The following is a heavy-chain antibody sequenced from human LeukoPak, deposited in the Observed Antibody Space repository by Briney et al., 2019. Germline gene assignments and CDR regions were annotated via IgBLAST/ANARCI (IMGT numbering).Heavy chain of an antibody. V-gene: IGHV1-69*05. CDR2: IKPLFNTA. J-gene: IGHJ6*03. CDR1: GGTFSSYS. Sequence: SVKVSCKASGGTFSSYSITWVRQAPGQGLEWMGGIKPLFNTANYAQQFQGRVTITTDESTSTPYMELSRLRFEDTAMYYCARVDRYHYYLDVWGKGTTVTVSS. CDR3: ARVDRYHYYLDV.